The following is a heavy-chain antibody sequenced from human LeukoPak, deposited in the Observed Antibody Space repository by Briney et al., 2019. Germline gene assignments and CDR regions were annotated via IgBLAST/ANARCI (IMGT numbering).Heavy chain of an antibody. J-gene: IGHJ4*02. CDR1: GFSFSGYW. V-gene: IGHV3-7*03. D-gene: IGHD2-8*02. CDR2: IKKDDGSEK. Sequence: GGSLRPSCAASGFSFSGYWMSWVRQAPGKGLEWVANIKKDDGSEKYYADSVKGRFTISRDNAKNLLYLQMNSLRVEDTAVYYCVRDFVYSTGWGQGTLVTVSS. CDR3: VRDFVYSTG.